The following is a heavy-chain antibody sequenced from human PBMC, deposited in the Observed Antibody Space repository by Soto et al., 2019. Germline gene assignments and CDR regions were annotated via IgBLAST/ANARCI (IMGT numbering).Heavy chain of an antibody. CDR2: ITSSSSTI. V-gene: IGHV3-48*02. D-gene: IGHD6-19*01. J-gene: IGHJ5*02. CDR3: ARDPGVSGWYRCLDP. Sequence: EVQLVESGGGLVQPGGSLRLSCAASGFTFSSYSMNWVRQAPGKGLEWVSYITSSSSTIYYADSVKGRFTISRDNAKNSLYLQMNSLRDEDTAVYYCARDPGVSGWYRCLDPWGQGTLVTVSS. CDR1: GFTFSSYS.